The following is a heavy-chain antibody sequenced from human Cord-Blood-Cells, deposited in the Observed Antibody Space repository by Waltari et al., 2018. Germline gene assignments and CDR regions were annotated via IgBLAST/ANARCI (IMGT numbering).Heavy chain of an antibody. CDR2: FDPEDGET. D-gene: IGHD3-3*01. J-gene: IGHJ4*02. CDR1: GYTLTELS. V-gene: IGHV1-24*01. Sequence: QVQLVQSGAEVKKPGASVKVSCKVSGYTLTELSMHWVRQAPGKGLEWMGGFDPEDGETIYAKKFQGRATLTEDTSTDTAYMELSSLRSEDTAVYYCASRPIYDFWSGYFDYWGQGTLVTVSS. CDR3: ASRPIYDFWSGYFDY.